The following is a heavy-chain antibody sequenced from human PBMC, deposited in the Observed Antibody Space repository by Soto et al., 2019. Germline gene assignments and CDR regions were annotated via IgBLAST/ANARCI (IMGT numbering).Heavy chain of an antibody. J-gene: IGHJ6*02. CDR3: ARDRLGYCGGDCLLGYYYCGMDV. Sequence: PSETLSLTCTVSGGSISSYYWSWIRQPPGKGLEWIGYIYYSGSTNYNPSLKSRVTISVDTSKNQFSLKLSSVTAADTAVYYCARDRLGYCGGDCLLGYYYCGMDVWGQGTTVTVSS. CDR1: GGSISSYY. D-gene: IGHD2-21*02. CDR2: IYYSGST. V-gene: IGHV4-59*12.